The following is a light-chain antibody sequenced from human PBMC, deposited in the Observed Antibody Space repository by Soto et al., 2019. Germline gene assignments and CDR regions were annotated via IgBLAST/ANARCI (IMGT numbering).Light chain of an antibody. CDR3: LQDYNYPRT. CDR2: AAS. V-gene: IGKV1-6*01. J-gene: IGKJ1*01. CDR1: QVIRND. Sequence: IKMTQSPSSLSASVGYRFTITCRASQVIRNDLGWYQQKPGKAPTLLIYAASSLQSGGPSRFSGSRSGTDFSLTISSLQPEDFATYYCLQDYNYPRTFGQGTTVDIK.